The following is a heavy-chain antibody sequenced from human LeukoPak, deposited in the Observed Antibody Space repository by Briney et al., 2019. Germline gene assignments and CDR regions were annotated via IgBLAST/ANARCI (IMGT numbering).Heavy chain of an antibody. D-gene: IGHD6-6*01. J-gene: IGHJ6*03. CDR3: ARLGGSSSSGSYYYMDV. CDR2: IYASGST. V-gene: IGHV4-4*09. CDR1: GGSISSYS. Sequence: SETLSLTCTVSGGSISSYSWSWIRQPPGKGLEWIGYIYASGSTNYNPSLKSRGAISVETSKNQSSLKLSSVPAADTAVYYCARLGGSSSSGSYYYMDVWGKGTTVTVSS.